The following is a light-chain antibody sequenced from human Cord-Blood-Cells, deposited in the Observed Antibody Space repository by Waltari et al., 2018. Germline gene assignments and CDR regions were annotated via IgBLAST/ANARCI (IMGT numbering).Light chain of an antibody. V-gene: IGLV2-11*01. CDR3: CSYAGSYTYV. J-gene: IGLJ1*01. CDR2: DVS. CDR1: SSDVGGYNY. Sequence: QSALTQPRSVSGSPGQSVTISCTGTSSDVGGYNYVSWYQQHPGKAPKLMIYDVSKRPSGVPDRFSSSKSGNTASLTISRRQAEDEADYYCCSYAGSYTYVFGTGTKVTVL.